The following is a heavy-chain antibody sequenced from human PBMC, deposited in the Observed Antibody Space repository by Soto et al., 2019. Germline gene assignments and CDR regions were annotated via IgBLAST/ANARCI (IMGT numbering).Heavy chain of an antibody. CDR2: IYYSGST. J-gene: IGHJ4*02. V-gene: IGHV4-30-4*01. CDR1: GGSISSGDYY. CDR3: ARSRYSGYDSLDY. Sequence: SETLSLTCTFSGGSISSGDYYWSWIRQPPGKGLEWIGYIYYSGSTYYNPSLKSRVTISVDTSKNQFSLKLSSVTAADTAVYYCARSRYSGYDSLDYWGQGTLVTVSS. D-gene: IGHD5-12*01.